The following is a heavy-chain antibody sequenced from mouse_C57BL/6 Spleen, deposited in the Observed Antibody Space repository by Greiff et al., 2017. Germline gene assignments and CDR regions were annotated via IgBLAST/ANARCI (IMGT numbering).Heavy chain of an antibody. CDR3: AKQGGYCGYFDD. D-gene: IGHD2-3*01. CDR1: GFSLTSYG. Sequence: QVQLQQSGPGLVAPSQSLSITCTVSGFSLTSYGVSWVRQPPGKGLEWLGVIWGDGSTNYHSALISRLSIRKDNSTSQVFLKLNSLQTDDTATDYCAKQGGYCGYFDDWGTGTTVTVSS. J-gene: IGHJ1*03. V-gene: IGHV2-3*01. CDR2: IWGDGST.